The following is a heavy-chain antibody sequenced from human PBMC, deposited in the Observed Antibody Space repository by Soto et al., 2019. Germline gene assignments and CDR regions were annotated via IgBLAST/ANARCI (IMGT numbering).Heavy chain of an antibody. CDR2: ISYDGSNK. CDR3: ARDLSRFLEWVYGMDV. D-gene: IGHD3-3*01. Sequence: PVGSLRLSCAASGFAFSSYAMHWVRQAPGKGLEWVAVISYDGSNKYYADSVKGRFTISRDNSKNTLYLQMNSLRAEDTAVYYCARDLSRFLEWVYGMDVWGQGTTVTVSS. J-gene: IGHJ6*02. CDR1: GFAFSSYA. V-gene: IGHV3-30-3*01.